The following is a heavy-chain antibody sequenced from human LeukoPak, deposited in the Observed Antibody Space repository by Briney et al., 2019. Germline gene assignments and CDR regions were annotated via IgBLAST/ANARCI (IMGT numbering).Heavy chain of an antibody. V-gene: IGHV3-49*03. CDR3: TRDRYCTNGVCSDAFDI. CDR2: IRSKAYGGTT. Sequence: GGSLRLSCTASGFTFGDYAMSWFRQAPGKGLEWVGFIRSKAYGGTTEYAASVKGRFTISGDDSKSIAYLQMNSLKTEDTAVYYCTRDRYCTNGVCSDAFDIWGQGTMVTVSS. CDR1: GFTFGDYA. J-gene: IGHJ3*02. D-gene: IGHD2-8*01.